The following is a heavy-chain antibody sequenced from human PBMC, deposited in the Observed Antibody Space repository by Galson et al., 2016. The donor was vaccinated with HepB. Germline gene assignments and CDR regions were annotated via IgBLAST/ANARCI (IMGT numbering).Heavy chain of an antibody. D-gene: IGHD2-2*01. J-gene: IGHJ4*02. CDR3: ARSSSCSTINCFLPFDS. CDR1: GFTFSSHA. Sequence: SLRLSCAASGFTFSSHAMHWVRQAPGKGLEWVAIVSDDGTHTDYAASVKGRFTISRDNSKNTLYLQMNSLRAEDTSMYYCARSSSCSTINCFLPFDSWGLGTLVTVSS. V-gene: IGHV3-30-3*01. CDR2: VSDDGTHT.